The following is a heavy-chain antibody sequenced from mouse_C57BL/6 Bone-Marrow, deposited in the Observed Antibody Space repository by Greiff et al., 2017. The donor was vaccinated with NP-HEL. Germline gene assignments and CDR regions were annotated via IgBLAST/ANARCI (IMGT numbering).Heavy chain of an antibody. D-gene: IGHD2-12*01. Sequence: EVHLVESGGGLVQPGESLKLSCESNEYEFPSHDMSWVRKTPEKRLELVAAINSDGGSTYYPDTMERRFIISRDNTKKTLYLQMNSRRSEDTALYYCARPSLLLSWFAYWGQGTLVTVSA. CDR2: INSDGGST. J-gene: IGHJ3*01. V-gene: IGHV5-2*01. CDR3: ARPSLLLSWFAY. CDR1: EYEFPSHD.